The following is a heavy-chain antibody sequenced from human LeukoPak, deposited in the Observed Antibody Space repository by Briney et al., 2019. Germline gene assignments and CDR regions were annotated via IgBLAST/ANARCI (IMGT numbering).Heavy chain of an antibody. Sequence: GGSLRLSCAASGFTFSSYGMHWVRQAPGKGLEWVAVIWYDGSNKYYADSVKGRFTISRDNSKNTLYLQMNSLRAEDTAVYYCARGPGDYYDSSGYCSDWGQGTLVTVSS. V-gene: IGHV3-33*01. J-gene: IGHJ4*02. D-gene: IGHD3-22*01. CDR2: IWYDGSNK. CDR1: GFTFSSYG. CDR3: ARGPGDYYDSSGYCSD.